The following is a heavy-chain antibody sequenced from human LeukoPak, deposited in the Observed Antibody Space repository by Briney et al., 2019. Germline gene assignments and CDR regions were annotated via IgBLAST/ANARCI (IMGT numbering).Heavy chain of an antibody. V-gene: IGHV4-39*07. CDR2: IYYSGST. J-gene: IGHJ4*02. D-gene: IGHD6-13*01. Sequence: PSETLSLTCTVSGGSISSSSYYWGWIRQPPGKGLEWIGSIYYSGSTYYSPSLKSRVTISGDTSKNQFSLKLSSVTAADTAVYYCARLAAAPKIKGQAYWGQGTLVTVSS. CDR1: GGSISSSSYY. CDR3: ARLAAAPKIKGQAY.